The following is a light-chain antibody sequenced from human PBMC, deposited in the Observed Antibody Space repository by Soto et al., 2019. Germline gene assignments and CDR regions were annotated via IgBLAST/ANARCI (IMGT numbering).Light chain of an antibody. Sequence: DLQMTQSPSTLSASVGDGVTITCRASPNISVWLAWYQQRPGKAPKFLIYDASSLETGVPSRFSGSGSGTEFTLTIRSLQPDDFATYYCQQYDSSSPTFGQGTKLEIK. J-gene: IGKJ2*01. CDR2: DAS. V-gene: IGKV1-5*01. CDR1: PNISVW. CDR3: QQYDSSSPT.